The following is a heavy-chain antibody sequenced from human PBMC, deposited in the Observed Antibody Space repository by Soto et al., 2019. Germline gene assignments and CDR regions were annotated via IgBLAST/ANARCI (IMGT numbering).Heavy chain of an antibody. D-gene: IGHD3-9*01. CDR1: GFTFTSSA. CDR2: IVVGSGNT. V-gene: IGHV1-58*01. J-gene: IGHJ6*02. Sequence: ASVKVSCKASGFTFTSSAVQWVRQARGQRLEWIGWIVVGSGNTNYAQKFQERVTITRDMSTSTAYMELSSLRSEDTAVYYCAAVPKYYDILTGRYYYGMDVCGQGTTVTVSS. CDR3: AAVPKYYDILTGRYYYGMDV.